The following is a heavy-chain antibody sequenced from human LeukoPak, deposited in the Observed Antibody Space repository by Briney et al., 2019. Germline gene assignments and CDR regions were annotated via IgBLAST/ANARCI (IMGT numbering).Heavy chain of an antibody. D-gene: IGHD3-3*01. V-gene: IGHV4-38-2*02. Sequence: SETLSLTCTVSGYSITSGYFWGWIRQPPGKGLELIGTIYHGGSSYSHPSLQSRLTISVDTSKNQFSLKLISMTAADTAVYYCARLPGDFWSAYYADSWGQGTLVTVSS. J-gene: IGHJ4*02. CDR1: GYSITSGYF. CDR3: ARLPGDFWSAYYADS. CDR2: IYHGGSS.